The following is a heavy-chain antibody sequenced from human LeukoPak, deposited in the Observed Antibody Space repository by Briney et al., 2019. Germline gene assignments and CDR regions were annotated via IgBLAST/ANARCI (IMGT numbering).Heavy chain of an antibody. CDR1: GFTFSSYE. V-gene: IGHV3-48*03. J-gene: IGHJ4*02. Sequence: GGSLRLSCAASGFTFSSYEMNWVRQAPGKGLEWVSYISSSGSTIYYADSVKGRFTISRDNAKNSLYLQMNSLRAEDTAVYYCARDFYDSSGYYYDYWGQGTLVTVSS. CDR2: ISSSGSTI. CDR3: ARDFYDSSGYYYDY. D-gene: IGHD3-22*01.